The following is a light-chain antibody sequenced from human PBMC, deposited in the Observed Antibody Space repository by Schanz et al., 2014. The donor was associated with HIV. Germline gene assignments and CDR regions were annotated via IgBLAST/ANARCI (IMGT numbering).Light chain of an antibody. Sequence: QSVLTQPPSVSGAPGQRVTISCTGSRSNIGAGFDVHWYQQLPGASPKLLIYDNTKRPSGVPDRFFGSQSGTSASLAITGLQAEDEADFFCATWDDSLDGWVFGGGTKVTVL. CDR2: DNT. CDR1: RSNIGAGFD. J-gene: IGLJ3*02. CDR3: ATWDDSLDGWV. V-gene: IGLV1-40*01.